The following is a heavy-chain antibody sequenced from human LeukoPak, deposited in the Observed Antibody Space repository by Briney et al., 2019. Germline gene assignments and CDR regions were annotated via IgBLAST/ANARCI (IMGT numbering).Heavy chain of an antibody. J-gene: IGHJ4*02. CDR2: ISYDGSNK. Sequence: PGGSLRLSCAASGFTFSSYAMHWVRHAPGKGLEWLAVISYDGSNKYYADSVKGRFTISRDNSKNTLYLQMNSLRAEDTAVYYCARDTRNWEYYFDYWGQGTLVTVSS. V-gene: IGHV3-30-3*01. CDR1: GFTFSSYA. CDR3: ARDTRNWEYYFDY. D-gene: IGHD7-27*01.